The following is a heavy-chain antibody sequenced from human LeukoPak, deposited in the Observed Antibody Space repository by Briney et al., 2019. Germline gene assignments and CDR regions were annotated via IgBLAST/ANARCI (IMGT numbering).Heavy chain of an antibody. J-gene: IGHJ4*02. CDR2: IIPILGIA. CDR3: AQTSIAMVRGAIDY. V-gene: IGHV1-69*04. Sequence: SVKVSCKASGGTFSSYAISWVRQAPGQGLEWMGRIIPILGIANYAQKFQGRVTITADKSTSTAYMELSSLRSEDTAVYYCAQTSIAMVRGAIDYWGQGTLVTVSS. CDR1: GGTFSSYA. D-gene: IGHD3-10*01.